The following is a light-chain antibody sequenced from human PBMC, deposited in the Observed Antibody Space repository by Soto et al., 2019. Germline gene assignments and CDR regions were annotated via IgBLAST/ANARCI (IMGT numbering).Light chain of an antibody. J-gene: IGKJ5*01. CDR3: QQFNSYPIT. V-gene: IGKV1-9*01. CDR2: AAS. Sequence: IQLTQSPSFLSASEGDGVTITCRASQGISSNLAWYQQKPGKAPKLLIYAASTLQSVVPSRFSGSGSGTEFTLTISSLQPEDFATYYCQQFNSYPITFGQGTRLEIK. CDR1: QGISSN.